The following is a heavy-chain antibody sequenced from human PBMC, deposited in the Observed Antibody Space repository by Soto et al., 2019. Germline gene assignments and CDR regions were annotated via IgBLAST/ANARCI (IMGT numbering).Heavy chain of an antibody. CDR2: INPGGGSP. CDR1: GYTFTSYN. Sequence: ASVKVSCTASGYTFTSYNMHWVRQAPGQGLEWMGIINPGGGSPIYAQKIRGRVHMTRDTSTTTVYMELSSLTSEDTAVYYCARDTSSWYRVDYWGQGTLVTVSS. CDR3: ARDTSSWYRVDY. D-gene: IGHD6-13*01. V-gene: IGHV1-46*01. J-gene: IGHJ4*02.